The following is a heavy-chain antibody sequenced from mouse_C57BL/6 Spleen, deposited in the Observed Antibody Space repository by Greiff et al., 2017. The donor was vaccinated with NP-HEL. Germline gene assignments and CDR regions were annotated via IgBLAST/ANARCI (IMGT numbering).Heavy chain of an antibody. J-gene: IGHJ4*01. CDR1: GYAFSSSW. V-gene: IGHV1-82*01. CDR2: IYPGAGDT. D-gene: IGHD4-1*01. Sequence: VQLQQSGPELVKPGASVKISCKASGYAFSSSWMNWVKQRPGKGLEWIGRIYPGAGDTNYNGKFKGKATLTADKSSSTAYMQLSSLTSEDSAVYFCARTGRGNAMDYWGQGTSVTVAS. CDR3: ARTGRGNAMDY.